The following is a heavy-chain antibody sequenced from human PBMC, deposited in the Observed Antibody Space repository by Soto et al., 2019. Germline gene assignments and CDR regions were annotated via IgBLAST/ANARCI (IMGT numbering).Heavy chain of an antibody. V-gene: IGHV3-23*01. Sequence: EVQLLESGGGLVQPGGSLRLSCAASGFTFSKYAMTWVRQAPGKGLEWVSGISGNGDSTYYADSVKGRFTISRDNSKNTLHLQMNSLRAEDTAVYYCAQQRYCTTTRCYTPSFYYGIDVWGQGTTVTVSS. J-gene: IGHJ6*02. CDR1: GFTFSKYA. CDR3: AQQRYCTTTRCYTPSFYYGIDV. CDR2: ISGNGDST. D-gene: IGHD2-2*01.